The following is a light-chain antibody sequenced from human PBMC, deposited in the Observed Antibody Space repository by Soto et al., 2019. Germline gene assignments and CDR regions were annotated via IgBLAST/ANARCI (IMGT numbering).Light chain of an antibody. CDR2: DVS. CDR1: SSDVGGYNY. Sequence: QLVLTQPASVSGSPGQSITISCTGTSSDVGGYNYVSWYQHHPGKAPKLMIFDVSNRPSGVSNRFSGYKSGNTASLTISGLQPEDEADYYCSSYTTSNTRQIVFGTGTKLTVL. V-gene: IGLV2-14*03. CDR3: SSYTTSNTRQIV. J-gene: IGLJ1*01.